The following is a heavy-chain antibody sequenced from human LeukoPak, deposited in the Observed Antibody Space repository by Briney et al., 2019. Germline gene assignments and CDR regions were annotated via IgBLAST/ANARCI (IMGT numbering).Heavy chain of an antibody. CDR1: GGSISTDNCY. J-gene: IGHJ4*02. CDR2: IYYNGNT. CDR3: ARHVDSSGLGDYFDY. D-gene: IGHD3-22*01. V-gene: IGHV4-39*01. Sequence: ASETLSLTCTVSGGSISTDNCYWGWIRQPPGKGLEWIGSIYYNGNTYYNPSLKSRVTISVDTSKNQFSLKVNSVTAADTAVYYCARHVDSSGLGDYFDYWGQGTLVTVSS.